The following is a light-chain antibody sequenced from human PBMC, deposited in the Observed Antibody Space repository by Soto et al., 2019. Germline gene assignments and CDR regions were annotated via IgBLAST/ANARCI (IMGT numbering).Light chain of an antibody. CDR1: SSDVGSYNF. J-gene: IGLJ3*02. V-gene: IGLV2-23*02. Sequence: QSALTQPASVSGSPGQSITISCTGTSSDVGSYNFVSWYQQHPGKAPKLIIYEVSKRPSGVSNRFSGSKSGNTASLTISGLQAEDGADYYCCSYASRITWVFGGGTKLTVL. CDR2: EVS. CDR3: CSYASRITWV.